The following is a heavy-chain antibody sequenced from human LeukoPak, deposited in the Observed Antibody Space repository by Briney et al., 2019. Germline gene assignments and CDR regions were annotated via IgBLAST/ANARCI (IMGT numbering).Heavy chain of an antibody. CDR1: GFTFDDYA. CDR3: AKDGQPTVTTVDY. V-gene: IGHV3-9*01. J-gene: IGHJ4*02. D-gene: IGHD4-17*01. Sequence: GRSLRLSCAASGFTFDDYAMHWVRQAPGQGPEWVSGISWNSGSIGYADSVKGRFTISRDNAKNSLYLQMNSLRAEDTALYYCAKDGQPTVTTVDYWGQGTLVTVSS. CDR2: ISWNSGSI.